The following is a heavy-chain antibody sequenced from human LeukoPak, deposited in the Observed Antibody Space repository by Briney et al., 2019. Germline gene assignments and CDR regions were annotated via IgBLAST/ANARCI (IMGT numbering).Heavy chain of an antibody. Sequence: GGSLRLSCVASGFSFSNYWMTWVRQAPGKGLEWVANIKEDGSEIHYVESVKGRFTISRDNGKNSLYLQMNALNAEDTAVYYCARDPSRRFDYWGQGALVTVSS. V-gene: IGHV3-7*01. J-gene: IGHJ4*02. D-gene: IGHD6-6*01. CDR2: IKEDGSEI. CDR3: ARDPSRRFDY. CDR1: GFSFSNYW.